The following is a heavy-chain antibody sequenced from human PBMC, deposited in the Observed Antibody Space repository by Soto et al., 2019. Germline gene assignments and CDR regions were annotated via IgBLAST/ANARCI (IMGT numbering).Heavy chain of an antibody. CDR1: GGTFSSYA. Sequence: ASVKVSCKASGGTFSSYAISWVRQAPGQGLEWMGRIIPILGIANYAQKFQGRVTITADKSTSTAYMELSSLRSEDTAVYYCARYGYYNWFDPWGQGTLVTVSS. J-gene: IGHJ5*02. CDR2: IIPILGIA. CDR3: ARYGYYNWFDP. V-gene: IGHV1-69*04. D-gene: IGHD3-3*01.